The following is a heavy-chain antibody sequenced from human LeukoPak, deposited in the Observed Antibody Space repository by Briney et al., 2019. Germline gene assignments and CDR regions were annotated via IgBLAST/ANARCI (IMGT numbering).Heavy chain of an antibody. V-gene: IGHV4-59*12. Sequence: PSETLSLTCTVSGGSISSYYWSWIRQPPGKGLEWIGYIYYSGSTNYNPSLKSRVTISVDTSKNQFSLKLSSVTAADTAVYYCARRSGRIAAAGPRYWYFDLWGRGTLVTVSS. CDR3: ARRSGRIAAAGPRYWYFDL. CDR2: IYYSGST. CDR1: GGSISSYY. D-gene: IGHD6-13*01. J-gene: IGHJ2*01.